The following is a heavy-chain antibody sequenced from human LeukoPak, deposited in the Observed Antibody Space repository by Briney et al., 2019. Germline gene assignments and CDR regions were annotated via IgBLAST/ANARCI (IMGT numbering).Heavy chain of an antibody. V-gene: IGHV3-30*18. CDR1: GFTFSSYG. CDR2: ISYDGSNK. J-gene: IGHJ5*02. CDR3: AKASTTVNEFDP. Sequence: PGGSLRLSCAASGFTFSSYGMHWVRQAPGKGLEWVAVISYDGSNKYYADSVKGRFTISRDNSKNTLYLQMNSLRAEDTAVYYCAKASTTVNEFDPWGQGTLVTHSS. D-gene: IGHD4-17*01.